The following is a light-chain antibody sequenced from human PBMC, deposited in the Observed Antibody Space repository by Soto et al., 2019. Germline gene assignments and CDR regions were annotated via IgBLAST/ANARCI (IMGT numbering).Light chain of an antibody. Sequence: DIQLTQSPSFLSASVGDRVTITCRASQGIRSFLAWYQQKPGKAPKLLIYAASTLQSGVPSRFSGSGSGTEFALTISSLPPEDFATYYCQQLNSYPRTFGQGTKVEIK. CDR2: AAS. CDR1: QGIRSF. V-gene: IGKV1-9*01. CDR3: QQLNSYPRT. J-gene: IGKJ1*01.